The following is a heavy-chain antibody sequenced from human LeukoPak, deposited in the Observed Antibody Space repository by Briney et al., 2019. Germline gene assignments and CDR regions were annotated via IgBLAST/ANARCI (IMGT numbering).Heavy chain of an antibody. CDR3: ARGYPQGAGTTSPYFDY. CDR2: IYYSGST. Sequence: SQTLSLTCTVSGGSISSGGYYWSWIRQHPGKGLEWIGYIYYSGSTNYNPSLKSRVTISVDTSKNQFSLKLSSVTAADTAVYYCARGYPQGAGTTSPYFDYWGQGTLVTVSS. D-gene: IGHD1-7*01. CDR1: GGSISSGGYY. J-gene: IGHJ4*02. V-gene: IGHV4-31*03.